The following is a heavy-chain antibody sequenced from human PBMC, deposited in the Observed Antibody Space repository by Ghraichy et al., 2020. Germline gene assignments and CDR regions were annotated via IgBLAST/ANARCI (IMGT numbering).Heavy chain of an antibody. CDR2: INHSGST. CDR1: GGSFSGYY. V-gene: IGHV4-34*01. CDR3: ARGKGGKSVGKFDY. Sequence: SETLSLTCAVYGGSFSGYYWSWIRQPPGKGLEWIGEINHSGSTNYNPSLKSRVTISVDTSKNQFSLKLSSVTAADTAVYYCARGKGGKSVGKFDYWGQGTLVTVSS. D-gene: IGHD4-23*01. J-gene: IGHJ4*02.